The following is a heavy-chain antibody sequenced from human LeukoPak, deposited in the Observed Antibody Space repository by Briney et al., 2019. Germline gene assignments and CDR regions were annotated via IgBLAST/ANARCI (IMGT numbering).Heavy chain of an antibody. J-gene: IGHJ4*02. V-gene: IGHV4-34*01. D-gene: IGHD3-22*01. CDR2: INHSGST. CDR3: ARATFDSRGYYYEGEY. Sequence: SETLSLTCAVYGGSLSGYYWNWIRQSPGKGLEWIGEINHSGSTNYNPSLKSRVTISVDTSKNQFSLKLSSVTAADTAVYYRARATFDSRGYYYEGEYWGQGTLVTVSS. CDR1: GGSLSGYY.